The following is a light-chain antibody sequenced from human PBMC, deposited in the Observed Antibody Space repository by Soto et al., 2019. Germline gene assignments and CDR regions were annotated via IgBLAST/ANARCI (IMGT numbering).Light chain of an antibody. Sequence: EIVLPQSPATLSLSPGERATLSCRASQSVGSYLAWYQHKPGRAPRLLINDASNRATGIPARFSGSGSGTNFTLTISSLEPEDFAVYYCQQRSKSISFGQGTRLEIK. CDR3: QQRSKSIS. CDR2: DAS. V-gene: IGKV3-11*01. J-gene: IGKJ5*01. CDR1: QSVGSY.